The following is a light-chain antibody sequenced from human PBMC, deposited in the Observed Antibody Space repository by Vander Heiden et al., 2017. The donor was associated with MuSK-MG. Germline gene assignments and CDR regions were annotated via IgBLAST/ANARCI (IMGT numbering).Light chain of an antibody. V-gene: IGLV2-14*01. J-gene: IGLJ3*02. CDR3: SSYTISSFWV. CDR1: SSVGGGSNY. CDR2: DFS. Sequence: QSAPTQPASVSVSPGPSTAISCTGTSSVGGGSNYFSWFQQPPGTAPKLMISDFSMRPSGVSHRFSVSKSGATASLTISGLQVEDEAYYYCSSYTISSFWVFGGGTKLTVL.